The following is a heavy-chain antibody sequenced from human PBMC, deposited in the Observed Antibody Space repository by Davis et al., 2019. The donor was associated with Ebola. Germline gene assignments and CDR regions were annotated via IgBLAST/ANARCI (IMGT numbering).Heavy chain of an antibody. CDR2: IIPILGIA. Sequence: SVKVSCKASGGTFSSYAISWVRQAPGQGLEWMGRIIPILGIANYAQKFQGRVTITADKSTNTAYMELSSLRSEDTAVYYCASRPPYSGSYYGFLDYWGQGTLVTVSS. D-gene: IGHD1-26*01. J-gene: IGHJ4*02. V-gene: IGHV1-69*04. CDR3: ASRPPYSGSYYGFLDY. CDR1: GGTFSSYA.